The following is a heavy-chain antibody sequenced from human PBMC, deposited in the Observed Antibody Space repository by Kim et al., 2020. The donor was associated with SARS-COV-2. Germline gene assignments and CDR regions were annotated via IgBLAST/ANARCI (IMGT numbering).Heavy chain of an antibody. CDR1: GFTFSDYY. J-gene: IGHJ5*01. Sequence: GGSLRLSCTVSGFTFSDYYMNWIRQAPGKGLEWISYISTSNNFTNYSDSVKGRFTISRDNAKNSLYLHMNSLRPEDTAVYFCARDSGDSSSSEDSWGQGTLVTVSS. D-gene: IGHD3-22*01. CDR2: ISTSNNFT. CDR3: ARDSGDSSSSEDS. V-gene: IGHV3-11*06.